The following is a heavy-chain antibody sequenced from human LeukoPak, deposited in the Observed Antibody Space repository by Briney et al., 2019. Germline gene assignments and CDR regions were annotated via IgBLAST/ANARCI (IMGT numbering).Heavy chain of an antibody. V-gene: IGHV4-34*01. CDR1: GGSFSGYY. Sequence: PSETLSLTCAVYGGSFSGYYWSWVRQPPGKGLEWIGEVNHRGSTNYNPSLKSRVIISVYTSKNQFSLKLSSVTAADTAVYYCARDWPPPLQSRNRDGFDYYMDVWGKGTTVTVSS. CDR3: ARDWPPPLQSRNRDGFDYYMDV. CDR2: VNHRGST. J-gene: IGHJ6*03. D-gene: IGHD4-11*01.